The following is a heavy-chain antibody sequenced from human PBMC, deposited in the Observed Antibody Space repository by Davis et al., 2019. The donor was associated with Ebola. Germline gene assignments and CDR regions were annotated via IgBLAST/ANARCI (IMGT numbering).Heavy chain of an antibody. Sequence: SETLSLTCAVYAATFRGYYWSWTRPSQRKGLGWAGEINHSVNTKYNPSLRSRVSISVDTSKNQFSMSVTSLTAADTAVYYCARGSDYVWGKDDFWGQGTLVTVSS. J-gene: IGHJ4*02. V-gene: IGHV4-34*01. D-gene: IGHD3-16*01. CDR2: INHSVNT. CDR3: ARGSDYVWGKDDF. CDR1: AATFRGYY.